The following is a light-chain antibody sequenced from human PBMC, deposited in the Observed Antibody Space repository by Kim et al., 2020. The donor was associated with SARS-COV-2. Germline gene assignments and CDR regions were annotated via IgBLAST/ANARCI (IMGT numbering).Light chain of an antibody. CDR2: AAS. CDR3: QQLNSYPPYT. Sequence: DIQLTQSPSFLSASVGDRVTITCRASQGISSYLAWYQQKPGKAPKLLIYAASTLQSGVPSRFSGSGSGTEFTLTISSLQPEDFTTYYCQQLNSYPPYTFGQGTKLKI. V-gene: IGKV1-9*01. J-gene: IGKJ2*01. CDR1: QGISSY.